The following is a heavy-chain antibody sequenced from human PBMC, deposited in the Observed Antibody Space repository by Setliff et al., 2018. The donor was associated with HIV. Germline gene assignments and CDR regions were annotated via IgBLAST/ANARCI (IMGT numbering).Heavy chain of an antibody. CDR1: GGSISSGTYY. J-gene: IGHJ4*02. V-gene: IGHV4-39*01. D-gene: IGHD6-19*01. CDR3: ARLGTSGWYSYFDY. CDR2: VYYSGSI. Sequence: PSETLSLTCSVSGGSISSGTYYWGWIRQPPGKGLEWIGSVYYSGSIDYNPSLKSRVTISMDTAKSQFSLKLTSVTAADTSIYHCARLGTSGWYSYFDYWGQGILVTVSS.